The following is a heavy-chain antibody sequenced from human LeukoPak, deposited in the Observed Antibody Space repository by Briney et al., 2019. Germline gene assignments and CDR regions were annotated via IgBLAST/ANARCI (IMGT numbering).Heavy chain of an antibody. CDR2: IYHSGST. J-gene: IGHJ6*04. CDR3: ARVVVVAATDYGMDV. Sequence: PSQTLSLTCTVSGGSISRGGYYWSWIRQHTGTGLEWTGYIYHSGSTYYNPSLKSRVTISVDTSKNQFSLKLSSVTAADTAVYYCARVVVVAATDYGMDVWGKGTTVTVSS. V-gene: IGHV4-31*03. D-gene: IGHD2-15*01. CDR1: GGSISRGGYY.